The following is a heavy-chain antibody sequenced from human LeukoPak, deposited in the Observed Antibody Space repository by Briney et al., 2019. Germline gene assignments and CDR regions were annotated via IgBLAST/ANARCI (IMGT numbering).Heavy chain of an antibody. J-gene: IGHJ4*02. CDR1: GFTFSNYA. Sequence: GGSLRLSCAASGFTFSNYAMHWVRQAPGKGLEWVAVISYDGSNKYSADSVKGRFTISRDNSKNTLYLQMNSLRAEDTAVYYCARGYYYHSSGYYFRLPYFEYWGQGTLVTVSS. CDR2: ISYDGSNK. V-gene: IGHV3-30*04. D-gene: IGHD3-22*01. CDR3: ARGYYYHSSGYYFRLPYFEY.